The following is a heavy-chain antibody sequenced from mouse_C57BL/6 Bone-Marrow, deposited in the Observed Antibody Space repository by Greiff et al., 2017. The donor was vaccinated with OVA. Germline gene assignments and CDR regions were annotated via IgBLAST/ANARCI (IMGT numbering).Heavy chain of an antibody. V-gene: IGHV5-9-1*02. J-gene: IGHJ2*01. D-gene: IGHD1-1*01. CDR2: ISSGGDYI. CDR3: TRVTTVVASFDY. Sequence: EVMLVESGEGLVKPGGSLKLSCAVSGFTFSSYAMSWVRQTPEKRLEWVAYISSGGDYIYYADTVKGRFTISRDNARNTLYLQMSSLKSEDTAMYYCTRVTTVVASFDYWGQGTTLTVSS. CDR1: GFTFSSYA.